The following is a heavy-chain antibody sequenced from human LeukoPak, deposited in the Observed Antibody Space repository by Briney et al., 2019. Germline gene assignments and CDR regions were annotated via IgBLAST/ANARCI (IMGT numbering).Heavy chain of an antibody. J-gene: IGHJ5*02. CDR1: GYGFSDVY. V-gene: IGHV1-2*02. Sequence: GASVKVSCKASGYGFSDVYFNWVRQAPGQGLEWMGWINPHTRATNYAQRFQGRVSMAASFDTAYMGLSRLTSDDTAVYYCATSSSVTHTRDPWGQGTLVTVSS. CDR3: ATSSSVTHTRDP. D-gene: IGHD5/OR15-5a*01. CDR2: INPHTRAT.